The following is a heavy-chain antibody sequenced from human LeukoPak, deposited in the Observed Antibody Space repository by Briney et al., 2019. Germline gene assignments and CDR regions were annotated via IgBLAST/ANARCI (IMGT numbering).Heavy chain of an antibody. CDR2: IYHSGNT. CDR1: GYSISSGYF. CDR3: ARHRWINWFDP. J-gene: IGHJ5*02. V-gene: IGHV4-38-2*02. Sequence: PSETLSLTCTVSGYSISSGYFWGWIRQSPEKGLEWIGSIYHSGNTYYNPSLNKSRVTISVDTSKNQFSLKLRSVTAADTAVYYCARHRWINWFDPWGQGTLVTVSS. D-gene: IGHD2-2*03.